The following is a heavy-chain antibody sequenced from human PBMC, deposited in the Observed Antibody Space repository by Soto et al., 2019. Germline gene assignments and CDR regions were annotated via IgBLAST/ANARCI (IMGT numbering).Heavy chain of an antibody. Sequence: SETLSLTCTVSGGSVSSGSYYWSWIRQPPGKGLEWIGYIYYSGSTNYNPSLKSRVTISVDTSKNQFSLKLSSLTAADTAVYYCARDQGYCTNGVCYLNWFDPWGQGTLVTVSS. CDR3: ARDQGYCTNGVCYLNWFDP. CDR2: IYYSGST. V-gene: IGHV4-61*01. CDR1: GGSVSSGSYY. J-gene: IGHJ5*02. D-gene: IGHD2-8*01.